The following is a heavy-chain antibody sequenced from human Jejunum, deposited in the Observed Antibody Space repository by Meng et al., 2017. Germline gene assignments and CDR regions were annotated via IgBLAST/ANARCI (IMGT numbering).Heavy chain of an antibody. V-gene: IGHV2-5*02. Sequence: LKQLGSPCSNPQPAPTLSCAFPGSSVNPIGVGFGLIRQPPGTALDWLALIYWDDDKRYSPSLKSRLTISKDTSETQVVLRMTNMDPVDTATYYCAHDCGRDCHFFDYLGQGTLVTVSS. CDR3: AHDCGRDCHFFDY. D-gene: IGHD2-21*02. CDR1: GSSVNPIGVG. J-gene: IGHJ4*02. CDR2: IYWDDDK.